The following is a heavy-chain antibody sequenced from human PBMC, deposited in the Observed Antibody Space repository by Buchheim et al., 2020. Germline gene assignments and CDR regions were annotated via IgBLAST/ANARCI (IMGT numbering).Heavy chain of an antibody. D-gene: IGHD3-16*01. CDR3: ARDRSWGGADY. V-gene: IGHV4-61*01. Sequence: QVQLQESGPGLVKPSETLSLTCTVSGGSVSSEHYYWSWIRQPPGKGLEWIGYIYYSGNTNYNPSLKSRVTISGDTSTNQFSLRLSSVTAADTAVYYCARDRSWGGADYWGQGTL. J-gene: IGHJ4*02. CDR2: IYYSGNT. CDR1: GGSVSSEHYY.